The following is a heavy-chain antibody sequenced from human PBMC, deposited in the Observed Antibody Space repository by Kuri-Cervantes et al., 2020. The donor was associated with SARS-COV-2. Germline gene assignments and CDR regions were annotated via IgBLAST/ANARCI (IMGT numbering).Heavy chain of an antibody. CDR1: GFTFESFW. Sequence: GGSLRLSCAASGFTFESFWMHWVRQVPGKGLVWVSRINEDGRITNYADSVKGRFTITRDNVKNSPYLQMNSLRAEDTAVYYCTRDGDDSVGRTFDYWGQGTLVTVSS. CDR3: TRDGDDSVGRTFDY. D-gene: IGHD3-22*01. V-gene: IGHV3-74*01. CDR2: INEDGRIT. J-gene: IGHJ4*02.